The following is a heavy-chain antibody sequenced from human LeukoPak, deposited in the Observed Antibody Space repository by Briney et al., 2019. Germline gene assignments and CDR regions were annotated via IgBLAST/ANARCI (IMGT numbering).Heavy chain of an antibody. Sequence: PSQTLSLTCTVSGGSISNGDHYWSWIRQPPGKGLEWIGCVYNTGSTNYNPSLKRRVTISVDTSKNQFSLKLSSVTAADTAVYYCARDAGISSMNGIGYWGQGTLVTVSS. J-gene: IGHJ4*02. CDR2: VYNTGST. D-gene: IGHD3-3*02. V-gene: IGHV4-61*08. CDR1: GGSISNGDHY. CDR3: ARDAGISSMNGIGY.